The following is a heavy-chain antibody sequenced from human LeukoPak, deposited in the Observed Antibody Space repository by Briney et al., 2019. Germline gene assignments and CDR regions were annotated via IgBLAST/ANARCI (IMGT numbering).Heavy chain of an antibody. CDR2: IYPGDSDT. D-gene: IGHD6-19*01. Sequence: GESLKISCKGSGYSFTSYWIGWVRQMPGKGLEWMGIIYPGDSDTRYSPSFQGQVTISADKSISTAYLQWSSLKASDTAMYYCARFKVAEPYYYYGMDVWGQGTTVTVSS. V-gene: IGHV5-51*01. CDR1: GYSFTSYW. CDR3: ARFKVAEPYYYYGMDV. J-gene: IGHJ6*02.